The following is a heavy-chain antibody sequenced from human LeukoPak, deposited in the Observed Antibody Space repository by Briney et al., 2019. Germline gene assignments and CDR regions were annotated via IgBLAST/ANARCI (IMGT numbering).Heavy chain of an antibody. CDR2: MNPNSGNT. CDR3: ARGYSPIYYFYGMDV. V-gene: IGHV1-8*01. Sequence: ASVKVSCKASGYTFTSYDINWVRQATGQGLEWMGWMNPNSGNTGFAQKFQGIVTMTRNTSISTAYMELSSLRSEDTAVYYCARGYSPIYYFYGMDVWGQGTTVTVSS. J-gene: IGHJ6*02. CDR1: GYTFTSYD. D-gene: IGHD2-15*01.